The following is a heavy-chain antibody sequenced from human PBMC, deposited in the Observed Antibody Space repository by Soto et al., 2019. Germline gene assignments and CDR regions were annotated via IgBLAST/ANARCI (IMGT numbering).Heavy chain of an antibody. CDR3: ARGAAGTSRVYYYGMDV. V-gene: IGHV1-69*13. Sequence: GDSVKVACKASVGTFSSYSISWVRHAPVQGVEWMGGIIPIFGTSNYAQKFQGRVTITADESTSTAYMELSSLRSEDTAVYYCARGAAGTSRVYYYGMDVWGQGNTVTVSS. CDR2: IIPIFGTS. CDR1: VGTFSSYS. D-gene: IGHD6-13*01. J-gene: IGHJ6*02.